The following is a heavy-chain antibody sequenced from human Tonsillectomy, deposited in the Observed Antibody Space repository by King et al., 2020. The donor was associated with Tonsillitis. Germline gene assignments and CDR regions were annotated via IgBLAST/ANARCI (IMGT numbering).Heavy chain of an antibody. CDR3: AVRRDCSDSNCYNAFYI. V-gene: IGHV3-30*04. J-gene: IGHJ3*02. CDR1: AFTFRTYV. D-gene: IGHD2-2*02. CDR2: ISYDGKNK. Sequence: VQLVESGGGVVQPGTSLRLSCEVSAFTFRTYVLVWVRQAPGKGLEWVAVISYDGKNKVDAESVKGRFTISRDNSKNTLFMQLNSLRPEDTAVYYCAVRRDCSDSNCYNAFYIWGQGTMVTVSS.